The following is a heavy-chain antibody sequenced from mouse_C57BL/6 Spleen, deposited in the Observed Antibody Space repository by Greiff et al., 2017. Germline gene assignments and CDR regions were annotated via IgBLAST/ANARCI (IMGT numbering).Heavy chain of an antibody. V-gene: IGHV1-55*01. CDR3: ASSLTGTWAWFAY. CDR2: IYPGSGST. D-gene: IGHD4-1*01. CDR1: GYTFTSYW. J-gene: IGHJ3*01. Sequence: QVQLKQPGAELVKPGASVKMSCKASGYTFTSYWITWVKQRPGQGLEWIGDIYPGSGSTNYNEKFKSKATLTVDTSSSTAYMQLSSLTSEDSAVYYCASSLTGTWAWFAYWGQGTLVTVSA.